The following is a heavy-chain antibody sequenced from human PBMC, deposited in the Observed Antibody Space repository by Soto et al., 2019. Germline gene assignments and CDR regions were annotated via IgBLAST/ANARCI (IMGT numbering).Heavy chain of an antibody. D-gene: IGHD2-21*01. CDR3: ARSPYCGGECFLGLDY. V-gene: IGHV1-69*02. CDR1: GGTFSSYV. Sequence: QVQLVQSGAEVKKPGSSVKVSCKASGGTFSSYVINWVRQDPGQGIEWMRRIIPILGIAKYAQRFQSKVTITAVKSTSTAYMELSSLRSEDTAVYYCARSPYCGGECFLGLDYWGQGTLVTASS. J-gene: IGHJ4*02. CDR2: IIPILGIA.